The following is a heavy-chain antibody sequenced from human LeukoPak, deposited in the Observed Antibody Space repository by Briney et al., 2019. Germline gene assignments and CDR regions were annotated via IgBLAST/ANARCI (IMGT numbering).Heavy chain of an antibody. CDR2: IYTSGST. CDR3: ARVARQQWTKSAYFDY. CDR1: GGSISSYY. D-gene: IGHD6-19*01. J-gene: IGHJ4*02. Sequence: PSETLSLTCTVSGGSISSYYWSWIRQPAGKGLEWIGRIYTSGSTNYNPSLKSRVTMSVDTSKNQFSLKLSSVTAADTAVYYCARVARQQWTKSAYFDYWGQGTLVTVSS. V-gene: IGHV4-4*07.